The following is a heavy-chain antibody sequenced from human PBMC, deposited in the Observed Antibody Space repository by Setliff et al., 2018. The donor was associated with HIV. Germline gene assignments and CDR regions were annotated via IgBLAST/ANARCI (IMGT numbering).Heavy chain of an antibody. CDR1: GGSISSGSYY. CDR2: IYTSGST. V-gene: IGHV4-61*02. J-gene: IGHJ4*02. CDR3: ARGGSGSPFDY. Sequence: SETLSLTCTVSGGSISSGSYYWSWIRQPAGKGLEWIGRIYTSGSTNYNPSLKSRVTILVDTSKNQFSLKLSSVTAADTAVYYCARGGSGSPFDYWGQGTLVTVSS. D-gene: IGHD1-26*01.